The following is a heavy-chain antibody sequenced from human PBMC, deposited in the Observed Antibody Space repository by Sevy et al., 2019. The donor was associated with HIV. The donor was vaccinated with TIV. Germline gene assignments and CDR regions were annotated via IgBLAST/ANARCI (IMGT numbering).Heavy chain of an antibody. V-gene: IGHV4-4*07. D-gene: IGHD3-3*01. CDR1: GGSISSYY. CDR3: ARGGTYYDFWSGYPFDY. J-gene: IGHJ4*02. CDR2: IYTSGST. Sequence: SETLSLTCTVSGGSISSYYWSWIRQPAGKGLEWIGRIYTSGSTNYNPSLKSRVTMSVDTSKNQFSLKLSSMTAADTAVYYCARGGTYYDFWSGYPFDYWGQGTLVTVSS.